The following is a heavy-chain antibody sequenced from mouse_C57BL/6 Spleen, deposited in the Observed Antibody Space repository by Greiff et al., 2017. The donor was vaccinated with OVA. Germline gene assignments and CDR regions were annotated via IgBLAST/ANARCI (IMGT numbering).Heavy chain of an antibody. CDR2: ISSGSSTI. V-gene: IGHV5-17*01. D-gene: IGHD1-1*01. J-gene: IGHJ4*01. CDR3: ARPSYYYAMDY. CDR1: GFTFSGYG. Sequence: EVQVVESGGGLVKPGGSLKLSCAASGFTFSGYGMHWVRQAPEKGLEWVAYISSGSSTIYYADTVKGRFTISGDKAKNTLFLQLSSLWSEDTAMYYCARPSYYYAMDYWGQGTSVTVSS.